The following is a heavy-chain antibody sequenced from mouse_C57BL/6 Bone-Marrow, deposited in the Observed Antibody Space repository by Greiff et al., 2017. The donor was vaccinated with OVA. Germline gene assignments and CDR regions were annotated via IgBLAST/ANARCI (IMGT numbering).Heavy chain of an antibody. V-gene: IGHV1-69*01. CDR1: GYTFTSYW. CDR2: IDPSDSYT. D-gene: IGHD1-1*01. CDR3: ARGGLNYYGSSYEDFDY. Sequence: VQLQQPGAELVMPGASVKLSCKASGYTFTSYWMHWVKQRPGQGLEWIGEIDPSDSYTNYNQKFKGKSTLTVDTSYSTAYMQHSSLTSEDSALYYCARGGLNYYGSSYEDFDYWGQGTTLTVSS. J-gene: IGHJ2*01.